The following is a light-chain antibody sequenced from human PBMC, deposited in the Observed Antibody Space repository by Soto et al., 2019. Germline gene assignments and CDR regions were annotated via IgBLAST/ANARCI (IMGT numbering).Light chain of an antibody. CDR3: QSYDSSLSGSV. J-gene: IGLJ3*02. V-gene: IGLV1-40*01. CDR2: GNS. CDR1: SSNIGAGYD. Sequence: QSVLTQPPSVSGAPGQRVTISCTGSSSNIGAGYDVHWYQQLPGTAPKLLIYGNSNRPSGVPDRFSGSKSGTSASLAITGLQAEEEADYYCQSYDSSLSGSVFGGGTKLPVL.